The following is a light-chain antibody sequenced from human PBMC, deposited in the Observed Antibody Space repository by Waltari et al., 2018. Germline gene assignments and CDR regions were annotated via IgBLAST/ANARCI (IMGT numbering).Light chain of an antibody. Sequence: DIQMTQSPSSVSSSVRDRVTIPCRANHGISIWLAWYQQKPGRAPKLLIYAASTLQGGVPSRFSGSGSGTDFTLTISGLQPEDFATYFCQQGNTFPPTFGQGTKVEV. CDR2: AAS. CDR3: QQGNTFPPT. V-gene: IGKV1-12*01. CDR1: HGISIW. J-gene: IGKJ1*01.